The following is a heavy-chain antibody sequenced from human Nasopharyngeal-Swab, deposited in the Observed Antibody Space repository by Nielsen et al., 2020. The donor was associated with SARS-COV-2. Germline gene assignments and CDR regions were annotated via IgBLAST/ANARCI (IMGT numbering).Heavy chain of an antibody. V-gene: IGHV1-2*05. CDR2: INPNSGGT. D-gene: IGHD3-3*01. CDR3: ARDENFWSGPGRGLDV. CDR1: GYTFTGYY. J-gene: IGHJ6*02. Sequence: ASVKVSCKASGYTFTGYYIHWVRQAPGQGLEWMGRINPNSGGTNYAQKFQGRVAMTRDTSISTAYMERSRRRAEETDVYYCARDENFWSGPGRGLDVWGQGTTVTVSS.